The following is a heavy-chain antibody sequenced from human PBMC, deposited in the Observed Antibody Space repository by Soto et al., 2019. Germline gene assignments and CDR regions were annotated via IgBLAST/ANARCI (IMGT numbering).Heavy chain of an antibody. V-gene: IGHV4-39*01. J-gene: IGHJ4*02. Sequence: SETLSLTCTVSGDSIYSNTYYWGWIRQSPGKGLEWIGSIHYSGNTYYNPSLKSRVTISVDTSKKQFCLKLSSVTAADTAVYFCARLWSGEGPPDYWGQGSLVTVSS. CDR2: IHYSGNT. D-gene: IGHD3-10*01. CDR1: GDSIYSNTYY. CDR3: ARLWSGEGPPDY.